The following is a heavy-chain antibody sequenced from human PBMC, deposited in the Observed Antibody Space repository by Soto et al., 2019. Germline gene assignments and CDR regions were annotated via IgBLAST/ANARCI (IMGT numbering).Heavy chain of an antibody. Sequence: ASVKVSCKASGGTFSSYAISWVRQAPGQGLEWMGGIIPIFGTANYAQKFQGRVTITADESTSTAYMELSSLRSEDTAVYYCARGAPQELELRSAFDYWGQGTLVTVSS. D-gene: IGHD1-7*01. J-gene: IGHJ4*02. V-gene: IGHV1-69*13. CDR2: IIPIFGTA. CDR1: GGTFSSYA. CDR3: ARGAPQELELRSAFDY.